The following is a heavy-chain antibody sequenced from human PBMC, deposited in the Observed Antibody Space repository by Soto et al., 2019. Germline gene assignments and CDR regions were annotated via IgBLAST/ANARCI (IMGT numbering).Heavy chain of an antibody. Sequence: GASVKVSCKASGYTFTGFYMHWVRQAPGQGLEWMGWINPNSGGTNYAQKFQGRVTMTRDTSISTAYMELSRLRSDDTAVYYCARVRDISGWSPFDFWGQGTLVTVSS. CDR3: ARVRDISGWSPFDF. J-gene: IGHJ4*02. D-gene: IGHD6-19*01. V-gene: IGHV1-2*02. CDR1: GYTFTGFY. CDR2: INPNSGGT.